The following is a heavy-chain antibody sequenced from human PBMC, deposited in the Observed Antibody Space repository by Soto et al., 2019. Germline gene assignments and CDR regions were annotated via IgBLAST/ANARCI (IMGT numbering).Heavy chain of an antibody. CDR2: ISGSGGGT. CDR3: AKEAGLLGFGESNYFDS. V-gene: IGHV3-23*01. CDR1: GFTFSSCA. D-gene: IGHD3-10*01. J-gene: IGHJ4*02. Sequence: GGSLRLSCAASGFTFSSCAMSWVRQAPGKGLEWVSAISGSGGGTSYSDSVKGRFTISRDNSKSTVYLQMNSLTDEDTAVYYCAKEAGLLGFGESNYFDSWGQGTLVTVSS.